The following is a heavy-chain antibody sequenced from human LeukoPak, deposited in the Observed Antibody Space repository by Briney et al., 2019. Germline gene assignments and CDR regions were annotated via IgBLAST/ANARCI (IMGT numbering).Heavy chain of an antibody. V-gene: IGHV4-39*01. CDR3: ARGEAWPSND. CDR2: IYYSAST. D-gene: IGHD4/OR15-4a*01. J-gene: IGHJ4*02. Sequence: SETLSLTCTVSGGSISSSSYYWGWIRQPPGKGLEWIGSIYYSASTYYNPSLKSRVTISVDTSKNQFSLKLSSVTAADTAVYYCARGEAWPSNDWGQGTLVTVSS. CDR1: GGSISSSSYY.